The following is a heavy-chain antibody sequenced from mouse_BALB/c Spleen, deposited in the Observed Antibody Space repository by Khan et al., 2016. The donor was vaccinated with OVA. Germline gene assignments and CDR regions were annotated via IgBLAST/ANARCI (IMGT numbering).Heavy chain of an antibody. CDR2: IWSDGST. Sequence: QVQLKESGPALVAPSQSLSITCTISGFSLTNYGVHWVRQPPGKGLEWLVVIWSDGSTTYNSALKSRLGISKDNSKSHVFLKMTSHQTEDKVRYYCARQPYYQYYIMDYWGQGTSVTVSS. CDR1: GFSLTNYG. CDR3: ARQPYYQYYIMDY. D-gene: IGHD2-10*01. V-gene: IGHV2-6-1*01. J-gene: IGHJ4*01.